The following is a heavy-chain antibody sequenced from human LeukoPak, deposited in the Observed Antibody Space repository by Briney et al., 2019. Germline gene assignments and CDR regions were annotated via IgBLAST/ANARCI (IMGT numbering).Heavy chain of an antibody. V-gene: IGHV4-4*09. CDR2: IYSIGST. Sequence: PSETLSLTCTVSGGSISNYYWSWIRQPPAQGLGWNWYIYSIGSTNYNPSLKSLLTMSVDTSKNQFSLKLTSVTAADTAVYYCARRAPTAYGHYLDYWSQGTLVTVSS. J-gene: IGHJ4*02. CDR3: ARRAPTAYGHYLDY. D-gene: IGHD3-10*01. CDR1: GGSISNYY.